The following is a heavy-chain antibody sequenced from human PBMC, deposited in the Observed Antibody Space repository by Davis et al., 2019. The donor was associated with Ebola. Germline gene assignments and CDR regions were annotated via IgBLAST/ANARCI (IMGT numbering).Heavy chain of an antibody. J-gene: IGHJ4*02. CDR3: TRGRGGSSWELY. V-gene: IGHV3-53*01. D-gene: IGHD6-13*01. Sequence: GGPLRPPFPAPGFTVLGNYMSWVRQPPGKGLEWAALIYRGGSTYYADSVKGRFTTSRDNSKDTVHLQMNSLRAEDTAVYYCTRGRGGSSWELYWGQGTLVTVSS. CDR1: GFTVLGNY. CDR2: IYRGGST.